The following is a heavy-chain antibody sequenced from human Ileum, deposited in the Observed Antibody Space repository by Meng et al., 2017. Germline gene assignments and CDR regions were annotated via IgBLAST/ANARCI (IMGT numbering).Heavy chain of an antibody. CDR3: ARWTYHYDF. Sequence: QLLESGGGLVQPGGSLRLSCTGSGFTFADYAINWVRQDPGKGLEWVSAISGNGAAKLYADSAKGRFTISRDNSKNSIYMEMYTLRVEDTAIYYCARWTYHYDFWGQGTLVTVSS. D-gene: IGHD2-2*02. V-gene: IGHV3-23*01. J-gene: IGHJ4*02. CDR1: GFTFADYA. CDR2: ISGNGAAK.